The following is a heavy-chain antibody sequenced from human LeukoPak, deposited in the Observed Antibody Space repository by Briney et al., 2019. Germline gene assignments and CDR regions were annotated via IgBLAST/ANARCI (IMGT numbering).Heavy chain of an antibody. CDR3: TRPRFDGSWRYGMDV. J-gene: IGHJ6*02. D-gene: IGHD6-13*01. Sequence: PSETLSLTCPVTGSSDSNSSYYWGWIRQPPGKGLEWIGTLYYSGSTYYNPSLKSRVTISADTSKNQFSLNLRSVTAADTAVYYCTRPRFDGSWRYGMDVWGRGTTVTVSS. CDR1: GSSDSNSSYY. CDR2: LYYSGST. V-gene: IGHV4-39*01.